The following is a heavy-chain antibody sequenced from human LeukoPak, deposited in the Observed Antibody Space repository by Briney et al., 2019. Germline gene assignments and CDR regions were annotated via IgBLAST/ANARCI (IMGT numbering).Heavy chain of an antibody. Sequence: ASVKVSCKASGYTFTGYYMHWVRQAPGQGVEWMGWINPNSGGTNYAQKFQGRVTMTRDTSISTAYMELSRLRSDDTAVYYCARVLPDYDSSGYYYDYWGQGTLVTVSS. J-gene: IGHJ4*02. CDR3: ARVLPDYDSSGYYYDY. CDR2: INPNSGGT. D-gene: IGHD3-22*01. V-gene: IGHV1-2*02. CDR1: GYTFTGYY.